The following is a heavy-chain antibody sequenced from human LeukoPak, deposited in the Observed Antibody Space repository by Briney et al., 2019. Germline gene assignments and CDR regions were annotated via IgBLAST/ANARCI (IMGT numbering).Heavy chain of an antibody. J-gene: IGHJ6*02. CDR1: GFTFRSYG. CDR2: IWYDGSNK. D-gene: IGHD2-15*01. V-gene: IGHV3-33*01. Sequence: GGSLRLSCAASGFTFRSYGMHWVRQAPGKGLEWVAVIWYDGSNKYYADSVKGRFTISRDNSKNTLYLQMNSLRAEDTAVYYCARDIVVVVAATYGMDVWGQGTTVTVSS. CDR3: ARDIVVVVAATYGMDV.